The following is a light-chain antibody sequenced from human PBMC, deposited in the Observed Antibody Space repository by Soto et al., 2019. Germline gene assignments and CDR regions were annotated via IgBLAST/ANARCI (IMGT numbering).Light chain of an antibody. CDR2: GNI. J-gene: IGLJ1*01. CDR1: SSNIGACYD. Sequence: HYVLTQPPSVAGAPGQRVTISCTGSSSNIGACYDVHWYQQRPGTAPKLLIFGNINRPSGVPDRFSCSKSGTSASLAITGLQAEDEGDYYCQSYDSTLSARYVFGTGTKVTVL. CDR3: QSYDSTLSARYV. V-gene: IGLV1-40*01.